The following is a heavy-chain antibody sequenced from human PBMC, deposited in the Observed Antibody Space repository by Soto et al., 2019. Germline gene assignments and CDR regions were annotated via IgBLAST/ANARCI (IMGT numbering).Heavy chain of an antibody. D-gene: IGHD4-4*01. CDR1: GGSISSSNW. CDR2: IYHSGST. V-gene: IGHV4-4*02. CDR3: VSQRTTVITQAYFDY. J-gene: IGHJ4*02. Sequence: SETLSLTCAVSGGSISSSNWWSWVRQPPGKGLEWIGEIYHSGSTNYNPSVKSRVTISVDTSKNQFSLNLNSVTASDTAVYFCVSQRTTVITQAYFDYWGPGALVTVSS.